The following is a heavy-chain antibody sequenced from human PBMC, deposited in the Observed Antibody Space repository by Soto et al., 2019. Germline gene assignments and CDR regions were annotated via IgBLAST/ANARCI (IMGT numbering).Heavy chain of an antibody. D-gene: IGHD2-21*02. CDR3: ARGRNRVVTATSYYYGMDV. CDR2: INHSGST. J-gene: IGHJ6*01. Sequence: SETLSLTCAVYGGSFSGYYWSWIRQPPGKGLEWIGEINHSGSTNYNPSLKSRVTISVDTSKNQFSLKLSSVTAADTAVYYCARGRNRVVTATSYYYGMDVWGQGTTVTGSS. CDR1: GGSFSGYY. V-gene: IGHV4-34*01.